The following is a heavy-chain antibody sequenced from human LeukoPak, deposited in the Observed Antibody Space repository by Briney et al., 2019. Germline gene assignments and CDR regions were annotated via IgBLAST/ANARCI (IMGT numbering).Heavy chain of an antibody. CDR3: ARDNPSALNYDFWNGTRSYYYYMDV. V-gene: IGHV3-21*01. CDR2: ISSSSSYI. CDR1: GFTFSSYS. J-gene: IGHJ6*03. Sequence: PGGSLRLSXAASGFTFSSYSMNWVRQAPGKGLEWVSSISSSSSYIYYADSVKGRFTISRDNAKNSLYLQMNSLRAEDTAVYYCARDNPSALNYDFWNGTRSYYYYMDVWGKGTTVTVSS. D-gene: IGHD3-3*01.